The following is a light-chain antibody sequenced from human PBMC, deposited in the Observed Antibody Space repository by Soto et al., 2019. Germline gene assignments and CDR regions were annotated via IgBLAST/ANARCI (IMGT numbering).Light chain of an antibody. Sequence: DIQMTQSPSTLSASVGDRVTITCRASQSISSWLAWYQQKPGKAPKLLIYDASSLESGVPSRFSGSGSGTEFTLTISSLQPDDFATYYCQQCNSYMLTFGGGTKVDIK. CDR2: DAS. J-gene: IGKJ4*01. V-gene: IGKV1-5*01. CDR1: QSISSW. CDR3: QQCNSYMLT.